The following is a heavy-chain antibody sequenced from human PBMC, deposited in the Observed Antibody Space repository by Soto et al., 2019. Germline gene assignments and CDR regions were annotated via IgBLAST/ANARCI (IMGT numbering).Heavy chain of an antibody. CDR1: GGSFSGYY. J-gene: IGHJ6*02. D-gene: IGHD2-21*01. CDR2: INHSGST. Sequence: QVQLQQWGAGLLKPSETLSLTCAVYGGSFSGYYWSWISQPPGKGLEWIGEINHSGSTNYNPSLKSRVTISVDTSKTQVSLKLSSVTAADTAVYYCARGRSRDRNPDEHYYYYGMDAWGQGTTVTVSS. CDR3: ARGRSRDRNPDEHYYYYGMDA. V-gene: IGHV4-34*01.